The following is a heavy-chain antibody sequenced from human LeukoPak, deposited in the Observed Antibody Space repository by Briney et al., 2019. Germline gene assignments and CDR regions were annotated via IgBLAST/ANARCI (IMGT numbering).Heavy chain of an antibody. J-gene: IGHJ4*02. CDR2: ISGSGGST. Sequence: GGSLRLSCAASGFTFSSYAMSWVRQAPGKGLEWVSAISGSGGSTYYADSVKGRFTISRDNSKNTLYLQMNSLRAEDTAVYYCATQGAYSSSWYTVGSFDYWGQGTLVTVSS. CDR3: ATQGAYSSSWYTVGSFDY. D-gene: IGHD6-13*01. CDR1: GFTFSSYA. V-gene: IGHV3-23*01.